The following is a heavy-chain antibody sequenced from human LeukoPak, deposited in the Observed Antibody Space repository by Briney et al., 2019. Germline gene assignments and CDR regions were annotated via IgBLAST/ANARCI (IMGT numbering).Heavy chain of an antibody. CDR3: ASLLWFGDFDY. CDR2: VSPNNGGT. D-gene: IGHD3-10*01. CDR1: GYMFTGFF. V-gene: IGHV1-2*02. Sequence: ASVKVSCKTSGYMFTGFFIHWVRQAPGQGLEWMGSVSPNNGGTSFAQRFQGRVNMISDTSTRTAYLQLSGLRFDDTAVYYCASLLWFGDFDYWGQGTPVTVSS. J-gene: IGHJ4*02.